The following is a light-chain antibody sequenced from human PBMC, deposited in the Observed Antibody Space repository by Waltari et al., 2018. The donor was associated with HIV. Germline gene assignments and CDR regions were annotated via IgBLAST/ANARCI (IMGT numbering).Light chain of an antibody. Sequence: IVMTQSPDSLAVSLGERATINGKSSQSVLYSSNNKNYLAWYQQRPGQAPKLLIYWASTRESGVPDRFSGSGSGTDFTLTISSLQAEDAAVYYCQQYDSTPLTFGGGTKVEI. V-gene: IGKV4-1*01. CDR3: QQYDSTPLT. J-gene: IGKJ4*01. CDR2: WAS. CDR1: QSVLYSSNNKNY.